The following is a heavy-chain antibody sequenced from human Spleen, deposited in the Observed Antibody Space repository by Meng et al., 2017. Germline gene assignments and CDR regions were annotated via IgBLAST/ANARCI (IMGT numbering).Heavy chain of an antibody. V-gene: IGHV3-48*03. CDR3: ARVGASSGWYVVLYYYYGMDV. CDR2: ISSSGSTI. CDR1: GFTFSSYE. Sequence: GGSLRLSCAASGFTFSSYEMNWVRQAPGKGLEWVSYISSSGSTIYYADSVKGRFTISRDNAKNSLYLQMNSLRAEDTAVYYCARVGASSGWYVVLYYYYGMDVWGQGTTVTVSS. J-gene: IGHJ6*02. D-gene: IGHD6-19*01.